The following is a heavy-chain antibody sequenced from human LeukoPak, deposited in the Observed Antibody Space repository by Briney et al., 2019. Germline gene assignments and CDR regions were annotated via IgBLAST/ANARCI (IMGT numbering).Heavy chain of an antibody. Sequence: GGSLRLSCAASGFTFSSYGMHWVRQAPGKGREGVAVIWYDGSNKYYADSVKGRFTISRDNSKNTLYLQMNSLRAEDTAVYYCAREEDRSSSSGLVFDYWGQGTLVTVSS. CDR2: IWYDGSNK. J-gene: IGHJ4*02. CDR1: GFTFSSYG. V-gene: IGHV3-33*01. D-gene: IGHD6-6*01. CDR3: AREEDRSSSSGLVFDY.